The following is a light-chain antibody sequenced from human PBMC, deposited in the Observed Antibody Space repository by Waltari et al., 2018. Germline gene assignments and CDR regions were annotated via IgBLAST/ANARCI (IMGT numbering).Light chain of an antibody. J-gene: IGKJ1*01. Sequence: EVVMTQSPATLSVSRGEIATLSCRASQSVTTDLAWYLQKPGQPPRLLIYGASTRATGIPARFSASGSGTEFTLTISSMQSEDFAVYYCQQYNNWPPFTFGKGTKVEIK. V-gene: IGKV3-15*01. CDR1: QSVTTD. CDR3: QQYNNWPPFT. CDR2: GAS.